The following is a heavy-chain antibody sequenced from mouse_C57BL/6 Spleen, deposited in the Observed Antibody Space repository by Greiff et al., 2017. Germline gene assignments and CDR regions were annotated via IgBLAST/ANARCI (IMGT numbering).Heavy chain of an antibody. J-gene: IGHJ4*01. CDR1: GYTFTGYW. CDR3: TRPSPLYGNDAMDY. V-gene: IGHV1-9*01. Sequence: QVQLQQSGAELMKPGASVKLSCKATGYTFTGYWIEWVKQRPGHGLEWIGEILPGSGSTNYNQQFTGKAILTADKSSSTAYMELRSLTSEDSAVYYCTRPSPLYGNDAMDYWGQGTSVTVSS. CDR2: ILPGSGST. D-gene: IGHD2-1*01.